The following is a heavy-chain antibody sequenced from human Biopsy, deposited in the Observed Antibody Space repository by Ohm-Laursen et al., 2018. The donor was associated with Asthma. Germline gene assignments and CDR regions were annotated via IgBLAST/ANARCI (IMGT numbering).Heavy chain of an antibody. Sequence: SLRLSCTASGFTFSSYAMSWVRQAPGKGLGWVSAISGSGGSTYYADSVKGRLTISRDNAKNSLYLQMNSLRAEDTAVYYCARVDTIFGVVIPIYYYYGMDVWGQGTTVTVSS. CDR1: GFTFSSYA. CDR2: ISGSGGST. D-gene: IGHD3-3*01. V-gene: IGHV3-23*01. CDR3: ARVDTIFGVVIPIYYYYGMDV. J-gene: IGHJ6*02.